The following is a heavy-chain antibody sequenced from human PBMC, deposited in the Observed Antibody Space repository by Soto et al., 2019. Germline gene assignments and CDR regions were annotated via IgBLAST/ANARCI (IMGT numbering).Heavy chain of an antibody. D-gene: IGHD6-13*01. CDR3: ARPRTRIGAPISSWYYYFDY. Sequence: ASVKVSCKASGYTFTSYGISWVRQAPGQGLEWMGWISAYNGNTNYAQKLQGRVTMTTDTSTSTAYMELRSLRSDDTAEYYCARPRTRIGAPISSWYYYFDYWGQGTLVTVSS. CDR2: ISAYNGNT. CDR1: GYTFTSYG. J-gene: IGHJ4*02. V-gene: IGHV1-18*01.